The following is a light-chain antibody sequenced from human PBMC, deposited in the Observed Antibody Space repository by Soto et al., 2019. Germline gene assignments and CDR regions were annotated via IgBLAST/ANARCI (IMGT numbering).Light chain of an antibody. CDR1: ISDISIYNY. J-gene: IGLJ1*01. Sequence: QSVLTQPASVSGSPGQSITISCTGTISDISIYNYVSWYQQHPGKAPKLIIYEVSNRPSGISNRFSGAKSGNTASLTISGLQVEDEADYYCCSYTSSPNYVFGAGTKVTVL. V-gene: IGLV2-14*01. CDR3: CSYTSSPNYV. CDR2: EVS.